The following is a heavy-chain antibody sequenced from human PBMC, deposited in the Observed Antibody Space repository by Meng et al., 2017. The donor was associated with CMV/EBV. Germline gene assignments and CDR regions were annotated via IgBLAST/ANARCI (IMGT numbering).Heavy chain of an antibody. CDR3: AREGYSYGDYYYGMDV. Sequence: ESLKISCAVYGGSFSGYYWSWIRQPPGKGLEWIGEINHSGSTNYNPSLKSRVTISVDTSKNQFSLKLSSVTAADTAVYYCAREGYSYGDYYYGMDVWGQGTTVTVSS. CDR1: GGSFSGYY. V-gene: IGHV4-34*01. J-gene: IGHJ6*02. CDR2: INHSGST. D-gene: IGHD5-18*01.